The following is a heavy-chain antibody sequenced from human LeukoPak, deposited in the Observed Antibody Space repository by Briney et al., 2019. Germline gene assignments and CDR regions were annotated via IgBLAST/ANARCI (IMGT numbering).Heavy chain of an antibody. CDR3: AKDLVYDSSGYPLAEYFQH. D-gene: IGHD3-22*01. V-gene: IGHV3-23*01. Sequence: GGSLRLSCAASGFTFSSYAMSWVRQAPGKGLEWVSAISGSGGSTYYADSVKGRFTISRDNSKNTLYLQMNSLRAEYTAVYYCAKDLVYDSSGYPLAEYFQHWGQGTLVTVSS. CDR1: GFTFSSYA. J-gene: IGHJ1*01. CDR2: ISGSGGST.